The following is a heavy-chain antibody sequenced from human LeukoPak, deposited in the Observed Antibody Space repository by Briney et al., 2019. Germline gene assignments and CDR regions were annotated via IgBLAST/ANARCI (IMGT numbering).Heavy chain of an antibody. Sequence: ASVKVSCKASGYTFTSYDINWVRQAPGQGLEWMGWISAYNGNTNYAQKLQGRVTMTTDTSTSTAYMELRSLRSDDTAVYYCASLDGYNLRAWGQGTLVTVSS. D-gene: IGHD5-24*01. V-gene: IGHV1-18*01. CDR3: ASLDGYNLRA. CDR2: ISAYNGNT. CDR1: GYTFTSYD. J-gene: IGHJ5*02.